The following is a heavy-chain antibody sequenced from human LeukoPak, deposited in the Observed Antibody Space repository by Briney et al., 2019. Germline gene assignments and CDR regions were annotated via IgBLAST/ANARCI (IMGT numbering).Heavy chain of an antibody. V-gene: IGHV3-23*01. J-gene: IGHJ4*02. CDR3: AKDATYYYDSSGYPALGYFDY. D-gene: IGHD3-22*01. Sequence: GGSLRLSCAASGFTFSSYAMSWVRQAPGKGLEWVSAISGSGGSTYYADSVKGRFTISRDNSKNTLYLQMNSPRAEDTAVYYCAKDATYYYDSSGYPALGYFDYWGQGTLVTVSS. CDR1: GFTFSSYA. CDR2: ISGSGGST.